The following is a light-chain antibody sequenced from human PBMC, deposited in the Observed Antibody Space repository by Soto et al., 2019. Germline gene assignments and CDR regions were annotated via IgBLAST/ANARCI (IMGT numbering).Light chain of an antibody. CDR1: SSNIGAGYN. CDR2: GNT. CDR3: QSYDNSLSEV. V-gene: IGLV1-40*01. Sequence: QSVLTQPPSVSGAPGQRVTISCTGSSSNIGAGYNVHWYKQLPGTAPKLLIYGNTNRPSGVPDRFSGSKSGTSASLAITGLQAEDEADYYCQSYDNSLSEVFGGGTKLTVL. J-gene: IGLJ3*02.